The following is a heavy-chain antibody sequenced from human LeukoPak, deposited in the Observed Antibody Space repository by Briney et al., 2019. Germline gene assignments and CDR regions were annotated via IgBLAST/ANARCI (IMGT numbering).Heavy chain of an antibody. CDR2: ISGSGGST. V-gene: IGHV3-23*01. CDR3: AKNRDYYTTHDY. Sequence: GGSLRLSCAASGFTFSSYAMSWVRQAPGKGLEWVSAISGSGGSTYYADSVKGRFTISRDNSKNTLYLQMNSLRAGDTAVYYCAKNRDYYTTHDYWGQGTLVTVSS. D-gene: IGHD3-22*01. J-gene: IGHJ4*02. CDR1: GFTFSSYA.